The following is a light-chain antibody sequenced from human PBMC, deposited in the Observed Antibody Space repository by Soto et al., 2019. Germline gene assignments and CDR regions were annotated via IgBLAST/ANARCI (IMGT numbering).Light chain of an antibody. Sequence: EIVFTQAPGTLSLSPGKRVALSCRASQTITSGYLAWYQQKPGQAPRLLIYGASSRATGIPDRFSGSGSGTDFTLTISRLEPEDFAVYYCQQYGSSMYTFGQGTKVDIK. CDR3: QQYGSSMYT. J-gene: IGKJ2*01. CDR1: QTITSGY. V-gene: IGKV3-20*01. CDR2: GAS.